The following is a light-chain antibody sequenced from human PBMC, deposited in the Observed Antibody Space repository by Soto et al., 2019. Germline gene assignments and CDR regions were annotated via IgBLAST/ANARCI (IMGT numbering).Light chain of an antibody. J-gene: IGKJ1*01. CDR2: DAS. CDR3: QQYGSSPRT. CDR1: QSIKNNY. V-gene: IGKV3-20*01. Sequence: DIVLTQSPGTLSLSPGERATLSCRASQSIKNNYLTWYQQKPGQAPRLLIYDASNRATGIPERFSGSGSGTDFTLTSSRLDPEDFAVYYCQQYGSSPRTFGHGTRVEI.